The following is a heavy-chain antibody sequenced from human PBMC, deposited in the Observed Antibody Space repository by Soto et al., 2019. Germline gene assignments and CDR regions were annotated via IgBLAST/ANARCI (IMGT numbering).Heavy chain of an antibody. D-gene: IGHD6-19*01. V-gene: IGHV1-18*01. CDR1: GYTFTSYG. CDR2: ISAYNGNT. J-gene: IGHJ4*02. CDR3: AREWYSSGSSDFDY. Sequence: ASVKVSCKASGYTFTSYGISWVRQAPGQGLEWMGWISAYNGNTNYAQKLQGRVTMTTDTSTSTAYMELRSLRSDDTAVYYCAREWYSSGSSDFDYWGQGTLVTVSS.